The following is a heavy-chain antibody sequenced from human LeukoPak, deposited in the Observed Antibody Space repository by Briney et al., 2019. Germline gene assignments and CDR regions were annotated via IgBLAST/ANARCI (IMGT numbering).Heavy chain of an antibody. Sequence: SETLSLTCTVSGGSISNYYWSWIRQPPGKGLEWIGYTYSSGSTKYSPSLKSRVTISVDTSKSQFSLKLTSVTAADTAIYYCARQSRPSGSSWLLDYWGQGTLVTVSS. V-gene: IGHV4-59*08. J-gene: IGHJ4*02. CDR1: GGSISNYY. CDR2: TYSSGST. CDR3: ARQSRPSGSSWLLDY. D-gene: IGHD6-13*01.